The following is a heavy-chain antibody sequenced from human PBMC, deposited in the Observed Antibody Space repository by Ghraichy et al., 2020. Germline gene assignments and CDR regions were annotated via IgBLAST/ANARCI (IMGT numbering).Heavy chain of an antibody. CDR3: ARDGRSGRYYDSSGYYSFDY. J-gene: IGHJ4*02. Sequence: SVKVSCKASGGTFSSYAISWVRQAPGQGLEWMGGIIPIFGTANYAQKFQGRVTITADESTSTAYMELSSLRSEDTAVYYCARDGRSGRYYDSSGYYSFDYWGQGTLVTVSS. CDR1: GGTFSSYA. CDR2: IIPIFGTA. V-gene: IGHV1-69*13. D-gene: IGHD3-22*01.